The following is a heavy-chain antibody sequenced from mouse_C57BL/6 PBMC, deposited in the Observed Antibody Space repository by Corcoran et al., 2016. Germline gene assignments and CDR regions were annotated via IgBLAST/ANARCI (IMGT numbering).Heavy chain of an antibody. Sequence: QVQLQQSGAELARPGASVKLSCKASGYTFISYGISWVKQRTGQGLEWIGENYPTSGNTYYNEKFKGKATLTADKSSSTAYMELRSLTSEDSAVYFCARRLPYGMDYWGQGTSVTVSS. CDR3: ARRLPYGMDY. D-gene: IGHD6-1*01. V-gene: IGHV1-81*01. CDR1: GYTFISYG. J-gene: IGHJ4*01. CDR2: NYPTSGNT.